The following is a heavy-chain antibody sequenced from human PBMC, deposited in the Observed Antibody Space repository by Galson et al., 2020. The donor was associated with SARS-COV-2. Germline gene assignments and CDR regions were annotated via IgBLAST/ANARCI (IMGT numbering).Heavy chain of an antibody. J-gene: IGHJ6*03. CDR2: ITGSGTNT. Sequence: GESLKIPCAASGFTFSSYVMNWVRQAPGKGLEWISSITGSGTNTHYADSVKGRFTFSRDNSKSTVYLQMNSLRAEDTAIYYCAKGGGASYYYYMDVWGEGTTVTVS. V-gene: IGHV3-23*01. CDR1: GFTFSSYV. D-gene: IGHD3-16*01. CDR3: AKGGGASYYYYMDV.